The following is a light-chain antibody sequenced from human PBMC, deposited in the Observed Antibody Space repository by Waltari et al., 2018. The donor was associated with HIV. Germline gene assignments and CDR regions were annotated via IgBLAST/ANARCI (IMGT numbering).Light chain of an antibody. J-gene: IGLJ2*01. CDR3: GTWDSSLSAVV. CDR2: DXX. Sequence: QSXXXQPPSVSAXPXXKXXXPCSGSSPNIGNNYESWYQQIPGTAPSLVIYDXXXRPSGIPDRFSGSXXGTSXTLGITGPQTGDEADYYCGTWDSSLSAVVFGGGTKLTVL. CDR1: SPNIGNNY. V-gene: IGLV1-51*01.